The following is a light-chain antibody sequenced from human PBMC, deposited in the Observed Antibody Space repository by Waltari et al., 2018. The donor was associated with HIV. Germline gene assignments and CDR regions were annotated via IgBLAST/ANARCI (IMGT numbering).Light chain of an antibody. V-gene: IGKV4-1*01. CDR1: QSVSYTSNNKNY. CDR2: WAS. CDR3: QQYYTTPVT. J-gene: IGKJ4*01. Sequence: DIVMTQSPDSLAVALGERATINCKSSQSVSYTSNNKNYLAWYQQKPGQPPKLLIDWASTRESGVPDRFSGSGSGKDCTLTSTSLQAEDVAVYYCQQYYTTPVTFGGGTKVEIK.